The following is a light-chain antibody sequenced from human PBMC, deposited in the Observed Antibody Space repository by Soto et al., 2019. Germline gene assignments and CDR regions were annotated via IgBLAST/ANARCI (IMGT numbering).Light chain of an antibody. CDR3: ASWDDSLHCVV. J-gene: IGLJ7*01. Sequence: QSVLTQPPSASGTPGQRVTISCSGRTSNIESNTVNWYQQLPGMAPKLLIDRNNQRPSGVHDRFYDSKSGTSAALAISGLQSVDEADYYCASWDDSLHCVVFGGGTQLTVL. CDR2: RNN. CDR1: TSNIESNT. V-gene: IGLV1-44*01.